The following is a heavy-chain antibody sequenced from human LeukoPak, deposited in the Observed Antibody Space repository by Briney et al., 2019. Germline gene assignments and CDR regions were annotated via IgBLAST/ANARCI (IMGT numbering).Heavy chain of an antibody. J-gene: IGHJ6*03. Sequence: GGTLRLSCAASGLTFSSYGMSWVRQAPGKGLEWVSAISGSGGSTYYADSVKGRFTISRDNSKNTLYLQMNSLSAEDTAVYYCAKSPDFWSGYFSYYYMDVWGKGTTVTVSS. CDR3: AKSPDFWSGYFSYYYMDV. D-gene: IGHD3-3*01. CDR1: GLTFSSYG. V-gene: IGHV3-23*01. CDR2: ISGSGGST.